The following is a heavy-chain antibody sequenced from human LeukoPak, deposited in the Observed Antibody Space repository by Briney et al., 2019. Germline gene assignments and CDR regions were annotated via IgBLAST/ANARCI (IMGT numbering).Heavy chain of an antibody. CDR3: ARLVNWGSVYFDY. V-gene: IGHV4-34*01. CDR2: INHSGST. D-gene: IGHD7-27*01. Sequence: SETLSLTCAVYGGSFSGYYWSWIRQPPGKGLEWIGEINHSGSTNYNPSLKSRVTISVDASKNQFSLKLSSVTAADTAVYYCARLVNWGSVYFDYWGQGTLVTVSS. CDR1: GGSFSGYY. J-gene: IGHJ4*02.